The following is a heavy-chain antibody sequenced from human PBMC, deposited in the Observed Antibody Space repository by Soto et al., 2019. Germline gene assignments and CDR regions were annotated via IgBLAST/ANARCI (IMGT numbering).Heavy chain of an antibody. CDR3: AKGNRRSTSTQYYYYGMDV. J-gene: IGHJ6*02. CDR1: GLTFSSFA. Sequence: PGWSLRLSCAASGLTFSSFAMSWVRQAPGKGLEWVSGISGSGGSTYHADSVKGRFIISRDNSKNVLYLQMNSVRAEDTAVYYCAKGNRRSTSTQYYYYGMDVWGQGTTVTVS. V-gene: IGHV3-23*01. CDR2: ISGSGGST. D-gene: IGHD3-10*01.